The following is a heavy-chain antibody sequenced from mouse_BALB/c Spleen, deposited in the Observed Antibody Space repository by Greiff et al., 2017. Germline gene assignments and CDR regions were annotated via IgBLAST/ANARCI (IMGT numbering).Heavy chain of an antibody. CDR3: AREGETPFAY. V-gene: IGHV5-4*02. CDR1: GFTFSDYY. Sequence: EVMLVESGGGLVKPGGSLKLSCAASGFTFSDYYMYWVRQTPEKRLEWVATISDGGSYTYYPDSVKGRFTISRDNAKNNLYLQMSSLKSEDTAMYYCAREGETPFAYWGQGTLVTVSA. CDR2: ISDGGSYT. J-gene: IGHJ3*01.